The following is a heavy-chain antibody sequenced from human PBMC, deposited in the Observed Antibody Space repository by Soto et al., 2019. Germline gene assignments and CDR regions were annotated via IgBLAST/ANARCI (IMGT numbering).Heavy chain of an antibody. J-gene: IGHJ4*02. V-gene: IGHV4-59*12. CDR2: IYYSGST. D-gene: IGHD3-10*01. Sequence: TSETLSLTWTVAGGSSSSYYWSWIRQPPGKGLEWIGYIYYSGSTNYNPSLKSRVTISVDTSKNQFSLKLSSVTAADTAVYYCARESSGFGELFFEYWGQGTLVTVS. CDR3: ARESSGFGELFFEY. CDR1: GGSSSSYY.